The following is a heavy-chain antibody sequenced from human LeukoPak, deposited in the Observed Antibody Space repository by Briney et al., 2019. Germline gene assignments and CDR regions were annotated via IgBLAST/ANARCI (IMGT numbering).Heavy chain of an antibody. D-gene: IGHD1-26*01. Sequence: PSETLSLTCTVSGGSISSGGYYWSWIRQHPGEGLEWIGYIYYSGSTYYNPSLKSRVTISVDTSKNQFSLKLSSVTAADTAVYYCARTHYLRGSLPIDYWGQGTLVTVSS. V-gene: IGHV4-31*03. J-gene: IGHJ4*02. CDR2: IYYSGST. CDR3: ARTHYLRGSLPIDY. CDR1: GGSISSGGYY.